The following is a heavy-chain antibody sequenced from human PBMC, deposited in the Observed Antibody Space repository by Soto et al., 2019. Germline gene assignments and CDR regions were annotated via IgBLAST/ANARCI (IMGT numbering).Heavy chain of an antibody. J-gene: IGHJ5*02. D-gene: IGHD3-10*01. CDR1: GGSISSGDYY. Sequence: QVQLQESGPGLVKPSGTLSLTCTVSGGSISSGDYYWSWIRQPPGKGLEWIGYIYYSGSTYYNPSLKSRVTISVDTSKNQFSLKLSSVTAADTAVYYCARGGHYYGSGSYYNPTKDNWFDPWGQGTLVTVSS. CDR2: IYYSGST. CDR3: ARGGHYYGSGSYYNPTKDNWFDP. V-gene: IGHV4-30-4*01.